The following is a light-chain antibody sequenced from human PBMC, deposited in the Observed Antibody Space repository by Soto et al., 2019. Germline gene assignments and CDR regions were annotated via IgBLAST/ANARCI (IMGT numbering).Light chain of an antibody. V-gene: IGLV2-23*01. Sequence: QSALTQSASMSGSPGQSITISCTGTSSDVGRYNLVSWYQQYPGKAPKLIIYEGSKRPSGVSTRFSGSKSGYTASLTISALQAEDEADYYCSSYAGRSILFGGGTKLTVL. CDR2: EGS. CDR3: SSYAGRSIL. J-gene: IGLJ3*02. CDR1: SSDVGRYNL.